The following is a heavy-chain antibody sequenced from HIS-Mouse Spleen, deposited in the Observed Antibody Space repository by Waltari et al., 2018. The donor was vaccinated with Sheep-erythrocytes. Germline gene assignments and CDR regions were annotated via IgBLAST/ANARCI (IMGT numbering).Heavy chain of an antibody. D-gene: IGHD6-6*01. CDR3: ARVSVAARFDY. J-gene: IGHJ4*02. Sequence: QLQLQESGPGLVKPSETLSLTCTASGVSISSSSYYWGWIRQPPGKGLEWIGSIYYSGSTYYDPSLKSRVTISVDTSKNQFSLKLSSVTAADTAVYYCARVSVAARFDYWGQGTLVTVSS. V-gene: IGHV4-39*07. CDR1: GVSISSSSYY. CDR2: IYYSGST.